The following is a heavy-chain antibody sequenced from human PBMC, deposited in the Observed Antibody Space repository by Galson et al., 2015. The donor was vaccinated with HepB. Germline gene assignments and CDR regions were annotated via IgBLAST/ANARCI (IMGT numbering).Heavy chain of an antibody. J-gene: IGHJ4*02. CDR1: GGSFSGYY. V-gene: IGHV4-34*01. D-gene: IGHD2-8*02. CDR2: INHSGST. CDR3: ARGPKPRPPGARFLGFDY. Sequence: ETLSLTCAVYGGSFSGYYWSWIRQPPGKGLEWIGEINHSGSTNYNPSLKSRVTISVDTSKNQFSLKLSSVTAADTAVYYCARGPKPRPPGARFLGFDYWGQGTLVTVSS.